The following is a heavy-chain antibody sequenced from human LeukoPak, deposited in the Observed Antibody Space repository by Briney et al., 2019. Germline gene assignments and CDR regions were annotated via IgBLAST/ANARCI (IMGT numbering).Heavy chain of an antibody. Sequence: SETLSLTCTISGGSISTYYWSWIRQPPGKGLEWIGYIYYSGSTNYNPSLKSRVTISVDTSKNQFSLKLSSVTAADTAVYYCARDKNRKYSSSSWSPGFDYWGQGTLVTVTS. CDR3: ARDKNRKYSSSSWSPGFDY. J-gene: IGHJ4*02. D-gene: IGHD6-6*01. V-gene: IGHV4-59*01. CDR2: IYYSGST. CDR1: GGSISTYY.